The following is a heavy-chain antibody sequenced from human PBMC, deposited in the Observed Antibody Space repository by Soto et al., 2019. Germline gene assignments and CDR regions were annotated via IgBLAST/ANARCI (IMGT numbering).Heavy chain of an antibody. D-gene: IGHD5-18*01. CDR1: GGSFSGYY. V-gene: IGHV4-34*01. Sequence: SETLSLTCAVYGGSFSGYYWSWIRQPPGKGLGWIGEINHSGSTNYNPSLKSRVTISVDTSKNQFSLKLSSVTAADTAVYYCAREDRGYSYGRRRYYYMDVWGKGTTVTVSS. CDR2: INHSGST. CDR3: AREDRGYSYGRRRYYYMDV. J-gene: IGHJ6*03.